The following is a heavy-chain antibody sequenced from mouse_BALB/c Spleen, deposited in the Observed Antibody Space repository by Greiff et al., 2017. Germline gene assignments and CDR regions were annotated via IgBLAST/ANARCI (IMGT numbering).Heavy chain of an antibody. CDR2: IYPGSGNT. D-gene: IGHD4-1*01. V-gene: IGHV1-77*01. CDR1: GYTFTDYY. J-gene: IGHJ4*01. Sequence: QVQLQQSGAELARPGASVKLSCKASGYTFTDYYINWVKQRTGQGLEWIGEIYPGSGNTYYNEKFKGKATLTADKSSSTAYMQLSSLTSEDSAVYFCARGTGTAMDYWGQGTSVTVSS. CDR3: ARGTGTAMDY.